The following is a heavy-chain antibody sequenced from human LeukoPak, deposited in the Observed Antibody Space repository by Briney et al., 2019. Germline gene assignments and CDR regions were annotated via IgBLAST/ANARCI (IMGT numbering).Heavy chain of an antibody. CDR1: GYTFTSYD. J-gene: IGHJ5*02. D-gene: IGHD3-3*01. Sequence: ASVKVSCKASGYTFTSYDINWVRQATGQGLEWMGWMNPNSGNTGYAQKFQGRVTMTRNTSISTAYMELSSLRSEDTAVYYCARGLFHDLWSRYYHWGQGTLVTVSS. CDR2: MNPNSGNT. V-gene: IGHV1-8*01. CDR3: ARGLFHDLWSRYYH.